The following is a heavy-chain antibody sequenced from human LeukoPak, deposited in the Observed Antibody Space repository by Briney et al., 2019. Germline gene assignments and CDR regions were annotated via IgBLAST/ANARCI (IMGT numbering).Heavy chain of an antibody. D-gene: IGHD3-22*01. CDR1: GYTFTGYY. Sequence: PVASVTLSCTASGYTFTGYYIHWVRQAPGQGLEWMGWVNPNSSGTNYAQNFQGRVTMTRDTSISTAYMELSRLGSDDTAVYYCARAGYYDSSGYYHPFDYWGQGGLVTVSS. J-gene: IGHJ4*02. CDR2: VNPNSSGT. CDR3: ARAGYYDSSGYYHPFDY. V-gene: IGHV1-2*02.